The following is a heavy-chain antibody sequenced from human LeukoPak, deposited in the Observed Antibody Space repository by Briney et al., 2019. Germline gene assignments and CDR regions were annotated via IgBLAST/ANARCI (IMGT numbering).Heavy chain of an antibody. J-gene: IGHJ4*02. Sequence: ASVKVSCKVSGYTLTELSMHWVRQAPGKGLEWMGGFDPEDGETIYAQKFQGRVTMTEDTSTDTAYMELSSLRSGDTAVYYCARDGMAEWELLSDVQYYFDYWGQGTLVTVSS. CDR1: GYTLTELS. V-gene: IGHV1-24*01. CDR2: FDPEDGET. CDR3: ARDGMAEWELLSDVQYYFDY. D-gene: IGHD1-26*01.